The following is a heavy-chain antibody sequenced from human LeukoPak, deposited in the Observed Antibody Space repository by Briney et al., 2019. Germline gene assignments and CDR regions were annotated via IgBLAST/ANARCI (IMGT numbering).Heavy chain of an antibody. Sequence: GRSLRLSCAASGFTFSSYAMHWVRQAPGKGLEWVAVISYDGSNKYYADSVKGRFTISRDNSKNTLYLQMNSLRAEDTAVYYCARQRPPFGELFFRWFDPWGQGTLVTVSS. CDR2: ISYDGSNK. V-gene: IGHV3-30-3*01. J-gene: IGHJ5*02. CDR1: GFTFSSYA. CDR3: ARQRPPFGELFFRWFDP. D-gene: IGHD3-10*01.